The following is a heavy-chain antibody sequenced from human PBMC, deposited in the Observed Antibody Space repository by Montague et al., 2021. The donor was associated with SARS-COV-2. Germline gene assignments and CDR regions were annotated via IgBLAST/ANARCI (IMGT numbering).Heavy chain of an antibody. CDR1: GDSVSSNSAA. V-gene: IGHV6-1*01. D-gene: IGHD3-22*01. CDR3: ARGSSGYYTPRPFDY. Sequence: CPISGDSVSSNSAARNWIRQSPSRGLEWLGRTYYRSKWYNDYAVSVKSRITINPDTSKNQFSLQLNSVTPEDTAVYYCARGSSGYYTPRPFDYWGQGTLVTVSS. J-gene: IGHJ4*02. CDR2: TYYRSKWYN.